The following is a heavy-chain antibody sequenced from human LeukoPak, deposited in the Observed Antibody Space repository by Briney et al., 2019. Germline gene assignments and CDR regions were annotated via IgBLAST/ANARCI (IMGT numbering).Heavy chain of an antibody. CDR3: VAAAGTGGIDY. D-gene: IGHD6-13*01. CDR1: GGSISSYY. Sequence: SETLSLTCTVSGGSISSYYWSWIRQPPGKGLEWIGYIYYSGSTNYNLSLKSRVTISVDTSKNQFSLKLSSVTAADTAVYYCVAAAGTGGIDYWGQGTLVTVSS. V-gene: IGHV4-59*01. J-gene: IGHJ4*02. CDR2: IYYSGST.